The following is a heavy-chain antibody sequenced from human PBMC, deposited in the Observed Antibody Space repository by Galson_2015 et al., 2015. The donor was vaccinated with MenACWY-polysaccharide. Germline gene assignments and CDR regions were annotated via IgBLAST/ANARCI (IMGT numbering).Heavy chain of an antibody. Sequence: QSGAEVTKPGESLQISCTGSGYSFTSYWIGWVRQMPGKGLEWMGIIYPGDSDTRCSPSFQGQVTISADKSISTAYLQWSSLKASDTAMYYCARHPPLYCSSTSCYLLDYWGQGTLVTVSS. CDR2: IYPGDSDT. CDR1: GYSFTSYW. CDR3: ARHPPLYCSSTSCYLLDY. D-gene: IGHD2-2*01. V-gene: IGHV5-51*01. J-gene: IGHJ4*02.